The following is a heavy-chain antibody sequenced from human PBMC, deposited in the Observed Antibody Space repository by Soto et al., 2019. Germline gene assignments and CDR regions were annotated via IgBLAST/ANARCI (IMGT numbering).Heavy chain of an antibody. CDR3: ARVSYDILTGYAVVQYYYYGMDV. D-gene: IGHD3-9*01. J-gene: IGHJ6*02. V-gene: IGHV1-18*04. CDR2: ISAYNANT. Sequence: QVPLVQSGAEVKKPGASVKVSCKASGYTFTSYGISWVRQAPGQGLEWMGWISAYNANTNYAQKLQGRVTMTTDTSTSTAYMELRSLRSDDTAVYYCARVSYDILTGYAVVQYYYYGMDVWGQGTTVTVSS. CDR1: GYTFTSYG.